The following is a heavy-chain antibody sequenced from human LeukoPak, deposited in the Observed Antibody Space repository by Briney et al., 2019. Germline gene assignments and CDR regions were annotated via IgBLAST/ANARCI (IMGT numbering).Heavy chain of an antibody. Sequence: SETLSLTYTVSGYSISSGYYWGWIRQPPGKGLEWIGSIYHSGSTYYNPSLKSRVTISVDTSKNQFSLKLSSVTAADTAVYYCARDLDYYYFDYWGQGTLVTVSS. CDR2: IYHSGST. CDR3: ARDLDYYYFDY. V-gene: IGHV4-38-2*02. CDR1: GYSISSGYY. J-gene: IGHJ4*02. D-gene: IGHD4/OR15-4a*01.